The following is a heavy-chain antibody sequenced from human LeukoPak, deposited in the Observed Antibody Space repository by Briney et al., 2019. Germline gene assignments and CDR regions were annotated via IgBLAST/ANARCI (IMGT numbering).Heavy chain of an antibody. V-gene: IGHV4-59*08. CDR1: GDSINNYY. J-gene: IGHJ5*01. D-gene: IGHD1-26*01. Sequence: PSETLSLTCTVSGDSINNYYWSWIRQPPGKGLEWIAYIYYSGNTNYNPSLRSRASISLDTSKNLCSLRLTSVTAADTAVYYCARHAIYSGGYSYWFDPWGQGTLVVVSS. CDR2: IYYSGNT. CDR3: ARHAIYSGGYSYWFDP.